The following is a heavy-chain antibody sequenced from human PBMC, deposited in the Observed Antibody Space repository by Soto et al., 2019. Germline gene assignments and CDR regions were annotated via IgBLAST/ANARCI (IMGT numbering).Heavy chain of an antibody. CDR2: ISGGGDGT. J-gene: IGHJ3*01. D-gene: IGHD2-8*01. CDR3: AKKGLGSLATYCTTGDCHYAFDV. V-gene: IGHV3-23*01. Sequence: EVQILESGGGLVRPGGSLRLSCAAYGFTFYNYAMNWVRQAPGKGLEWVSTISGGGDGTYYADSVKGRFTISRDNSRNTVYLHMNSLRAEATAVYYCAKKGLGSLATYCTTGDCHYAFDVWGQGTLVTVSS. CDR1: GFTFYNYA.